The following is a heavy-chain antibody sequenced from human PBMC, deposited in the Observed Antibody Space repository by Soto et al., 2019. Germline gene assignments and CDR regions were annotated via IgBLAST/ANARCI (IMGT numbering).Heavy chain of an antibody. CDR1: GFTFSSYA. V-gene: IGHV3-23*01. CDR2: ISGSGDST. Sequence: GGSLRLSCAASGFTFSSYAMNWVRQAPGKGLEWVSVISGSGDSTYYADSVKGRFTISRDNAKNSLYLQMNSLRAEDTAVYYCARGVPPRFDPWGQGTLVTVSS. CDR3: ARGVPPRFDP. J-gene: IGHJ5*02.